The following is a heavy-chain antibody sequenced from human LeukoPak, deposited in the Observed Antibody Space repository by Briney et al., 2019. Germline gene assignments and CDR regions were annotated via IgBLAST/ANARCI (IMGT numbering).Heavy chain of an antibody. D-gene: IGHD1-26*01. Sequence: PGRSLRLSCAASGFSFDDDAMHWVRQAPGKGLEWVSGISWNSGSIGYADSVKGRFTISRDNAKNSLYLQMNSLRAEDTALYYCAKDIDGSYYRYYGMDVWGQGTTVTVSS. CDR2: ISWNSGSI. V-gene: IGHV3-9*01. CDR1: GFSFDDDA. J-gene: IGHJ6*02. CDR3: AKDIDGSYYRYYGMDV.